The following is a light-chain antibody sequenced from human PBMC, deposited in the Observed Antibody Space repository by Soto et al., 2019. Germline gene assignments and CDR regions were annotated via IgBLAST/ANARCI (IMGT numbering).Light chain of an antibody. CDR1: QNVNSN. V-gene: IGKV3-15*01. J-gene: IGKJ5*01. CDR3: QQYSDWPPA. Sequence: ETVMTQSPATLSVSPGERATLSCRASQNVNSNLAWYQQKPGQAPRLLIYGASTRATAIAARFSGSGSGTDYTLTISSLQSEDFAVYYCQQYSDWPPAFGQGTRLEIK. CDR2: GAS.